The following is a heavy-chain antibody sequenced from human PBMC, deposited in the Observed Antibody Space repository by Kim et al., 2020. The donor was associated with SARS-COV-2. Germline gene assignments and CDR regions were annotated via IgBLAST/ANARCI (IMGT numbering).Heavy chain of an antibody. Sequence: GGSLRLSCAAPGFTFRNYGMHWVRQAPGKGLEWVALIYYDGSNKYYSDSVKGRFTISRDNSKNTLYLQMNSLRADDTAVYYCATLVRGSGWYSDYWGQGTLVTVSS. J-gene: IGHJ4*02. CDR2: IYYDGSNK. D-gene: IGHD6-19*01. CDR3: ATLVRGSGWYSDY. V-gene: IGHV3-33*01. CDR1: GFTFRNYG.